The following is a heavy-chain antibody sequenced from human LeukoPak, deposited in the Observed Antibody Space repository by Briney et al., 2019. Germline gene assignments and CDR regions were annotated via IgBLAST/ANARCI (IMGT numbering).Heavy chain of an antibody. CDR2: INPSGGST. CDR1: GYTFTSYY. Sequence: ASVKVSCKASGYTFTSYYMHWVRQAPGQGLERMGIINPSGGSTSYAQKFQGRVTMTRDTSTSTVYMELSSLRSEDTAVYYCARDRASEGATFGPDYWGQGTLVTVSS. CDR3: ARDRASEGATFGPDY. D-gene: IGHD1-26*01. J-gene: IGHJ4*02. V-gene: IGHV1-46*01.